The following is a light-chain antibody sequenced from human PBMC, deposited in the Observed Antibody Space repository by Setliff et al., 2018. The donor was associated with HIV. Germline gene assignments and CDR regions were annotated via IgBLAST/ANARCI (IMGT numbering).Light chain of an antibody. CDR3: CSNTGSNTFV. J-gene: IGLJ1*01. V-gene: IGLV2-23*01. Sequence: QSALTQPASVSGSPGQSITISCTGTSNDVGRYDLVSWYQQHPARAPKLIIYQATRRPSGVSNRFSGSKSGNVASLTISGLQAEDEADYYCCSNTGSNTFVFGTWTKVTVL. CDR2: QAT. CDR1: SNDVGRYDL.